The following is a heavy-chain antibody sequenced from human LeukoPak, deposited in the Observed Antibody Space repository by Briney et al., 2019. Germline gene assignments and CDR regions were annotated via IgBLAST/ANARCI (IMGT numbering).Heavy chain of an antibody. J-gene: IGHJ4*02. D-gene: IGHD3-10*01. CDR2: ISGSGGST. V-gene: IGHV3-23*01. Sequence: GGSLRLSCAAYGFTFSSYAMSWVRQAPGKGLEWVSAISGSGGSTYYADSVKGRFTISRDNSKNTLHLQMNSLRAEDTAVYYCAKDSLLLSSTYWGQGTLVTVSS. CDR3: AKDSLLLSSTY. CDR1: GFTFSSYA.